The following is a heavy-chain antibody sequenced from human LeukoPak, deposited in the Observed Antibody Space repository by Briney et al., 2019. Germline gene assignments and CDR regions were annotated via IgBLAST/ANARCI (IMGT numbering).Heavy chain of an antibody. D-gene: IGHD4-23*01. Sequence: SETLSLTCAVYGGSFSGYYWSWIRQPPGKGLEWIGEINHSGSTNYNPSLKSRVTISVDTSKNQFSLKLSSVTAADTAVYYCARAGYGGTYCWGQGTLVTVSS. CDR2: INHSGST. CDR1: GGSFSGYY. J-gene: IGHJ4*02. V-gene: IGHV4-34*01. CDR3: ARAGYGGTYC.